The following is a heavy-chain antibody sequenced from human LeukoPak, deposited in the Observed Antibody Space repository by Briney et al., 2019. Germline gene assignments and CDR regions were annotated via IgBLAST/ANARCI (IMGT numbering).Heavy chain of an antibody. Sequence: GGSLRLSCTASGFTFSSYSMNWVRQAPGKGLEWVSYISSSGSTIYYADSVKGRFTISRDNAKNSLYLQMNSLRAEDTAVYYCARERELYYFDYWGQGTLVTVSS. CDR2: ISSSGSTI. CDR1: GFTFSSYS. CDR3: ARERELYYFDY. V-gene: IGHV3-48*04. J-gene: IGHJ4*02. D-gene: IGHD1-26*01.